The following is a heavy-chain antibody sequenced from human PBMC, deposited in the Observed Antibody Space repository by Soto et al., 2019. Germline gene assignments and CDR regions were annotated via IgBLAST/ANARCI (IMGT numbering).Heavy chain of an antibody. J-gene: IGHJ5*02. V-gene: IGHV4-4*07. CDR3: ARDANGDNGRAFDP. CDR1: GGSISNYY. D-gene: IGHD4-17*01. CDR2: IYTSGNT. Sequence: SETLSLTCTVSGGSISNYYWSWIRQPAGKGLEWIGRIYTSGNTNYNPSLKGRVTMSVDMSKNQFSLKLSSVAAADTAVYYCARDANGDNGRAFDPWGQGTLVTVSS.